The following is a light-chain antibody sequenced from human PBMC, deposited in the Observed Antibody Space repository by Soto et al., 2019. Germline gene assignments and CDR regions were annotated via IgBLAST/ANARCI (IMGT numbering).Light chain of an antibody. CDR3: QQYNNWPRT. CDR2: GAT. J-gene: IGKJ1*01. V-gene: IGKV3-15*01. Sequence: EIVLTQSPATLSLSPGERATLSCRASQSVSSYLAWYQQKPGQAPRFLIHGATTRATGIPARFSGSGAGTEFTLTISSLQSEDFAVYYCQQYNNWPRTFGQGTKVDIK. CDR1: QSVSSY.